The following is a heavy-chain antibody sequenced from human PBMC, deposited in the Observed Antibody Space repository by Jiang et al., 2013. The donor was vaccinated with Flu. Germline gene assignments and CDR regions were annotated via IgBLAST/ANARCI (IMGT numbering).Heavy chain of an antibody. Sequence: VQLLESGGGLVQPGAYLRLSCAASGFSFRTYAMSWVRQAPGKGLEWVSAISSSGDNTYYADSVRGRFTVSRDNSENTLYLEMYSLRVDDTAVYYCANDVQGDYGTWFVNWGQGTLVTVSS. V-gene: IGHV3-23*01. CDR1: GFSFRTYA. D-gene: IGHD4-17*01. CDR3: ANDVQGDYGTWFVN. CDR2: ISSSGDNT. J-gene: IGHJ4*02.